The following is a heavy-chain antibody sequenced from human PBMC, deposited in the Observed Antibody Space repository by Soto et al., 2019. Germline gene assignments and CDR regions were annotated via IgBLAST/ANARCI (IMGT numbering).Heavy chain of an antibody. Sequence: PGGSLRLSCVASGLTFGSRAMSWGLQAPWEGLQWVSTITDIGGDAKYADSVRGRFVISRDNSKKTLYLQMTSVTAEDSAMYYCARGSTDSYPGSRIFDFWGRGTLVTVSS. D-gene: IGHD3-10*01. J-gene: IGHJ4*02. V-gene: IGHV3-23*01. CDR1: GLTFGSRA. CDR3: ARGSTDSYPGSRIFDF. CDR2: ITDIGGDA.